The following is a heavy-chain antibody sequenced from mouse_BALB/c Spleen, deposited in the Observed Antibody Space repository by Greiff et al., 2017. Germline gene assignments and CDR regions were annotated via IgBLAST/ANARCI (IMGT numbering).Heavy chain of an antibody. J-gene: IGHJ4*01. Sequence: EVKLVESGGGLVKPGGSLKLSCAASGFTFSDYYMYWVRQTPEKRLEWVATISDGGSYTYYPDSVKGRFTISRDNAKNNLYLQMSSLKSEDTAMYYCARGDYGSSSYYAMDYWGQGTSVTVSS. CDR3: ARGDYGSSSYYAMDY. CDR2: ISDGGSYT. V-gene: IGHV5-4*02. CDR1: GFTFSDYY. D-gene: IGHD1-1*01.